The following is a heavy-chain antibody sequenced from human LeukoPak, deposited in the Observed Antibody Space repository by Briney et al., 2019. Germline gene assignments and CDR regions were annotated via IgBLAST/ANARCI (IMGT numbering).Heavy chain of an antibody. V-gene: IGHV4-30-2*01. Sequence: SETLSLTCTVSGGSISSGGYYWSWIRQPPGKGLEWIGYIYHSGSTYYNPSLKSRVTISVYTSKNQFSLKLSSVTAADTAVYYCARDENPYQLLWKAEEYYFDYWGQGTLVTVSS. D-gene: IGHD2-2*01. CDR3: ARDENPYQLLWKAEEYYFDY. CDR1: GGSISSGGYY. J-gene: IGHJ4*02. CDR2: IYHSGST.